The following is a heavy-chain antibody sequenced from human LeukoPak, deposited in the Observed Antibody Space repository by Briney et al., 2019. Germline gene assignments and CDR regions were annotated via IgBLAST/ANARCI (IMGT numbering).Heavy chain of an antibody. J-gene: IGHJ6*02. CDR3: ARDLSEPHWYSSGWSLDV. CDR2: IGSASSTI. V-gene: IGHV3-48*04. Sequence: PRGSLRLSCAASGFTFTTYSMNWVRQAPGKGLEWVSYIGSASSTIYYADSVKGRFTISRDNAKNSLYLQMKSLRAEDTGVYYCARDLSEPHWYSSGWSLDVWGQGTTVTVSS. CDR1: GFTFTTYS. D-gene: IGHD6-19*01.